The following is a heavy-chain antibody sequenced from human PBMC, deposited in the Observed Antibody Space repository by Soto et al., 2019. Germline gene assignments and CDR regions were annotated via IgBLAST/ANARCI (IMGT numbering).Heavy chain of an antibody. CDR3: ANSSAMIGMYTFEL. CDR2: IDWDDDK. V-gene: IGHV2-5*02. D-gene: IGHD3-22*01. J-gene: IGHJ3*01. Sequence: QITLKASGPTLVKPTQTLTLTCTFSGFSLSTSGVGVGWIRQPPGKALEWLAFIDWDDDKRYSPSLKSRLTITKDTFKTQVVPTMTNMDPVDTATYYCANSSAMIGMYTFELWGQGTMVTVSS. CDR1: GFSLSTSGVG.